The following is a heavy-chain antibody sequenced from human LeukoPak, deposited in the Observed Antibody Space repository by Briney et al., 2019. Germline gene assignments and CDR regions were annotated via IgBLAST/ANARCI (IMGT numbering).Heavy chain of an antibody. J-gene: IGHJ4*02. D-gene: IGHD5-12*01. CDR1: GFTVSSNY. V-gene: IGHV3-21*01. CDR3: ARPGGYSGYDGVIDY. Sequence: GGSLRLSCAASGFTVSSNYMNWVRQAPGKGLEWVSSISSSSSYIYYADSVKGRFTISRDNAKNSLYLQMNSLRAEDTAVYYCARPGGYSGYDGVIDYWGQGTLVTVSS. CDR2: ISSSSSYI.